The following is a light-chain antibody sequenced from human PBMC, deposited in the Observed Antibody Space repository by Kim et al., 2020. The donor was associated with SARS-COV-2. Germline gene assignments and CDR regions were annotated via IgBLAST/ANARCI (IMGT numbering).Light chain of an antibody. J-gene: IGKJ1*01. CDR1: QSVSGT. CDR3: QQYNSSPGT. CDR2: AAS. V-gene: IGKV3-15*01. Sequence: VSPGETATLSCRASQSVSGTLAWYQQRPGQAPRLLIYAASTRATGIPARFSGSGSGTEFTLTISSLQSEDFAVYYCQQYNSSPGTFGQGTKVDIK.